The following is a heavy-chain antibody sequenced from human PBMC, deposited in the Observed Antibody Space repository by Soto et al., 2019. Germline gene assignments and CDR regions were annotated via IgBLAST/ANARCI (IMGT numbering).Heavy chain of an antibody. D-gene: IGHD7-27*01. J-gene: IGHJ6*02. CDR2: IKSKTDGGTT. CDR3: TTGTLGLYYYYGMDV. V-gene: IGHV3-15*07. CDR1: GFTFSNAW. Sequence: GGSLRLSCAASGFTFSNAWMNWVRQAPGKGLEWVGRIKSKTDGGTTDYAAPVKGRFTISRDDSKNTLYLQMNSLKTEDTAVYYCTTGTLGLYYYYGMDVWGQGTTVTVSS.